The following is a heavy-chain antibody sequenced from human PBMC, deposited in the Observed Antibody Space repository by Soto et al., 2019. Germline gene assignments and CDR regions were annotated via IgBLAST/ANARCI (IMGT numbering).Heavy chain of an antibody. CDR3: AKDHRDYGMDV. Sequence: QVQLVESGGGVVQPGRSLRPSCAASGFTFSSYGMHWVRQAPGKGLEWVAVISYDGSNKYYADSVKGRFTISRDNSKNTLYLQMNSLRAEDTAVYYCAKDHRDYGMDVWGQGTTVTVSS. CDR1: GFTFSSYG. V-gene: IGHV3-30*18. J-gene: IGHJ6*02. D-gene: IGHD3-10*01. CDR2: ISYDGSNK.